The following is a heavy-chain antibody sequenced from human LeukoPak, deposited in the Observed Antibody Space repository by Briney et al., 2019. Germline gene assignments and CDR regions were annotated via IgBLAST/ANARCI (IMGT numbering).Heavy chain of an antibody. CDR1: GDASSSASYY. V-gene: IGHV4-39*01. J-gene: IGHJ4*02. CDR3: ARRAWGYSSSWYFDY. Sequence: SQTLSLTCTVSGDASSSASYYWDWIRQPPGNGLEWIGSIYYSGSTYSNPSLKSRVTMSVDTSKNQFFLRLSSVTASDTAVYYCARRAWGYSSSWYFDYWGQGTLVTVSS. D-gene: IGHD6-13*01. CDR2: IYYSGST.